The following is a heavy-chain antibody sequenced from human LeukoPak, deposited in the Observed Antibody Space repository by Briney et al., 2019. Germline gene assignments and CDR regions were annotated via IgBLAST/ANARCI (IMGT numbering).Heavy chain of an antibody. V-gene: IGHV1-2*02. Sequence: ASVKVSCKAFGYTFTSNYMHWVRQAPGQGLEWMGWINPNSGGTNYAQKFQGRVTMTRDTSISTAYMELSRLRSDDTAVYYCARGLDDYGNSYYYMDVWGKGTTVTISS. D-gene: IGHD4-17*01. CDR3: ARGLDDYGNSYYYMDV. CDR2: INPNSGGT. J-gene: IGHJ6*03. CDR1: GYTFTSNY.